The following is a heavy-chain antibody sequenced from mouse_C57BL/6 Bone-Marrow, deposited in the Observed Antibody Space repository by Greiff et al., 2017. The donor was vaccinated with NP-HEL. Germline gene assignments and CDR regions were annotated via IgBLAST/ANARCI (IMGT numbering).Heavy chain of an antibody. CDR1: GYTFTSYW. J-gene: IGHJ3*01. CDR2: INPSSGYT. D-gene: IGHD2-3*01. V-gene: IGHV1-7*01. CDR3: ASTGRWLLFAWFAY. Sequence: VQLQQSGAELAKPGASVQLSCKASGYTFTSYWMHWVKQRPGQGLEWIGYINPSSGYTKYNKKFKDKATLTADQSSSTAYMQLSSLTYEDSAVYYCASTGRWLLFAWFAYWGQGTLVTVSA.